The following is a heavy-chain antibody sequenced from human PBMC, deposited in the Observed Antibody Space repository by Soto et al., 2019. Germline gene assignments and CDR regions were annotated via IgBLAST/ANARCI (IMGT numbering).Heavy chain of an antibody. CDR3: RTQWLD. CDR2: IKKKTDGGTT. Sequence: WGSLRLSCAASGFTFVDAWISCVRQSPGKGLEWVGLIKKKTDGGTTDYAAPVKGRFTISRDDSKNTVYLQMSSLKTEDTAVYYCRTQWLDWGQGTLVTVSS. J-gene: IGHJ4*02. D-gene: IGHD6-19*01. CDR1: GFTFVDAW. V-gene: IGHV3-15*01.